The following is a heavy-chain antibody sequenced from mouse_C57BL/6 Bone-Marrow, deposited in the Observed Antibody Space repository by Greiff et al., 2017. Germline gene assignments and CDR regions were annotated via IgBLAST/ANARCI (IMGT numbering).Heavy chain of an antibody. D-gene: IGHD1-1*01. CDR3: ARGTTVVGDYWYFDV. Sequence: QVQLQQSGAELAKPGASVKLSCKASGYTFTSYWMHWVKQRPGQGLEWIGDINPSSGYTKYNQKFKDKATLTADKSSSTAYMQLSSLTYEDSAVYYCARGTTVVGDYWYFDVWGTGTTVTVSS. J-gene: IGHJ1*03. CDR1: GYTFTSYW. CDR2: INPSSGYT. V-gene: IGHV1-7*01.